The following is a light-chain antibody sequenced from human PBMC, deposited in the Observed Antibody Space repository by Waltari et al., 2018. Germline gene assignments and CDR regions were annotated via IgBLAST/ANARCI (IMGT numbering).Light chain of an antibody. CDR2: DDN. CDR3: CSYAGSYTWV. J-gene: IGLJ3*02. Sequence: QSALTQPASVSGSPGQSVTISCTGTSSDVGYYNLVSCYQQYPGKAPKVMIYDDNRRPSGVSDRFSGSKSGNTASLTISGVQAEDEADYYCCSYAGSYTWVFGGGTKLTVL. V-gene: IGLV2-23*01. CDR1: SSDVGYYNL.